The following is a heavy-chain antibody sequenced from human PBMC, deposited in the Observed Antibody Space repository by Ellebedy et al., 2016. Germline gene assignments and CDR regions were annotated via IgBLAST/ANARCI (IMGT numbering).Heavy chain of an antibody. V-gene: IGHV1-18*01. CDR3: ARQRCSNSICHSLDY. Sequence: ASVKVSCXASGYTFTSYGISWVRQAPGQGLEWMGWISAYNGNTNYAQKLQGRVTMTRNTSISTAYMELRSLRSDDTAVYYCARQRCSNSICHSLDYWGQGTLVTVSS. CDR1: GYTFTSYG. J-gene: IGHJ4*02. CDR2: ISAYNGNT. D-gene: IGHD2-21*02.